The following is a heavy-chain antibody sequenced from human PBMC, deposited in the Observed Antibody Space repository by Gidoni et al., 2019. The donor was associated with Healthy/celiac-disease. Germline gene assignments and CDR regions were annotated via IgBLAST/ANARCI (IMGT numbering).Heavy chain of an antibody. CDR3: ARVVRDKWFGESLGAFDI. V-gene: IGHV3-53*02. D-gene: IGHD3-10*01. J-gene: IGHJ3*02. Sequence: EVQPVETGGGLIQPGGSLRLSCAASGFTVSSNYMSWVRQAPGKGLEWVSVIYSGGSTIYADSVKGRFTISRDNSKNTLYLQMNSLRAEDTAVYYCARVVRDKWFGESLGAFDIWGQGTMVTVSS. CDR1: GFTVSSNY. CDR2: IYSGGST.